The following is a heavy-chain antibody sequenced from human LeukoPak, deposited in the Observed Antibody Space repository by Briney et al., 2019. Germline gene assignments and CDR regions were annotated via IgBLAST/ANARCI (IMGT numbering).Heavy chain of an antibody. J-gene: IGHJ3*02. CDR3: ARGRNHAFDI. CDR1: GDSISSSNDA. V-gene: IGHV6-1*01. Sequence: SQTLSLTCAISGDSISSSNDAWNWIRQSPSRGLEWLGRTYYMSNDYAVSVKSRMTINADTSKNQVSLQLSSVTPEDTAIYYCARGRNHAFDIWGQGTLVTVSS. D-gene: IGHD1-14*01. CDR2: TYYMSN.